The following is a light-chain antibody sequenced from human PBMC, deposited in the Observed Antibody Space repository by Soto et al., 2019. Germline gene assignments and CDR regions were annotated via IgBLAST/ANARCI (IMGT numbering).Light chain of an antibody. J-gene: IGKJ4*01. CDR2: KAS. CDR3: RQYNDLST. CDR1: QNIGDW. Sequence: DIQMTQSPSTLSASVGDRVTIACRASQNIGDWLAWYQQKPGKAPNLLIYKASTLESGVPSRFSGSGSGTEFTLAISSLQPEDFATYYCRQYNDLSTFGGGTKVDI. V-gene: IGKV1-5*03.